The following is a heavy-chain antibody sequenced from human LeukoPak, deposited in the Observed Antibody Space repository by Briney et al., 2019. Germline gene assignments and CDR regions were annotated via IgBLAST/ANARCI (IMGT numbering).Heavy chain of an antibody. V-gene: IGHV1-18*01. CDR2: ISAYNGNT. D-gene: IGHD2-15*01. CDR3: ARAGYCSGGSCYSGWFDP. J-gene: IGHJ5*02. Sequence: ASVKVSCKASGYTFTSYGISWVRQAPGQGLEWMGWISAYNGNTNYAQKLQGRVTMTIDTSTSTAYMELRSLRSDDTAVYYCARAGYCSGGSCYSGWFDPWGQGTLVTVSS. CDR1: GYTFTSYG.